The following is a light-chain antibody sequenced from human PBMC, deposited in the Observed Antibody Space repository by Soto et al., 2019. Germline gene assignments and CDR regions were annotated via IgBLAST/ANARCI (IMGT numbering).Light chain of an antibody. CDR2: DVS. CDR3: GSYTSSSTLV. Sequence: QSALTQPASVSGSPGQSITISCTGTSSDVGGYNYVSWYQLHPGKAPKLMIYDVSNRPSGVSNRFSGSKSGNTASPTISGLQAEDEADYYCGSYTSSSTLVFGGGTKLTVL. V-gene: IGLV2-14*01. CDR1: SSDVGGYNY. J-gene: IGLJ2*01.